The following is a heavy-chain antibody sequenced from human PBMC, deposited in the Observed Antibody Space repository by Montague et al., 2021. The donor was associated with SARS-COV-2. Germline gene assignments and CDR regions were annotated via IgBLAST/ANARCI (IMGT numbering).Heavy chain of an antibody. CDR1: GGSISSYY. J-gene: IGHJ3*02. V-gene: IGHV4-59*01. Sequence: SETLSLTCTVSGGSISSYYWSWIRQPPGKGLEWIGYIYYSGSTNYNPSLKSRVTISLDTSKNQFSLKLNSVTAADTAVYYCARGSYDPDAFDIWGRGTMVTVSS. CDR2: IYYSGST. CDR3: ARGSYDPDAFDI. D-gene: IGHD3-22*01.